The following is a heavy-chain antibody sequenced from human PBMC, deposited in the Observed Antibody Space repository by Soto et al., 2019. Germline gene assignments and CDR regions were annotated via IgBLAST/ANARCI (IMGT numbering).Heavy chain of an antibody. V-gene: IGHV1-69*02. D-gene: IGHD1-26*01. CDR3: ARTWNKVGAAFAVGYFDF. CDR1: GGTFRNDI. J-gene: IGHJ4*01. CDR2: VIPLLDIA. Sequence: SVKVSCKTSGGTFRNDIITWVRQAPGQGLEWMGRVIPLLDIAVYAQKFQGRVTITADKSTSTAYMEMNSLRSEDTAVYYCARTWNKVGAAFAVGYFDFWG.